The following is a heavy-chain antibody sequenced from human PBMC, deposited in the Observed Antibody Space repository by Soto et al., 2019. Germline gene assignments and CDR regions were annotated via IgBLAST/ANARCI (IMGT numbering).Heavy chain of an antibody. Sequence: SETLSLTCAFYGGSFSGYYWSWIRQPPGKGLEWIGEINHSGSTNYNPSLKSRVTISVDTSKNQFSLKLSSVTAADTAVYYCARAAGNSGIVVVPAAMPELYYGMDVWGQGTTVTVSS. D-gene: IGHD2-2*01. CDR1: GGSFSGYY. J-gene: IGHJ6*02. CDR3: ARAAGNSGIVVVPAAMPELYYGMDV. V-gene: IGHV4-34*01. CDR2: INHSGST.